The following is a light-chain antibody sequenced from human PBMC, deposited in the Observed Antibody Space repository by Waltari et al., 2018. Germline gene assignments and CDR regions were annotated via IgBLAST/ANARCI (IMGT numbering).Light chain of an antibody. CDR1: SRDVGSYTL. CDR3: CSYAGSSTYV. Sequence: QSALTQPASVSGSPGQSITIPCTGPSRDVGSYTLFSWYQQHPGKAPQLMIYEVSKRPSGVSNRFSGSKSGNTASLTISGLQAEDEADYYCCSYAGSSTYVFGTGTKVTVL. V-gene: IGLV2-23*02. J-gene: IGLJ1*01. CDR2: EVS.